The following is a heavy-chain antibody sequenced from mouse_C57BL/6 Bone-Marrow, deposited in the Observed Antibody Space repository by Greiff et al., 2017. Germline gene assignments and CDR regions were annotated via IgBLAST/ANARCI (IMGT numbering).Heavy chain of an antibody. CDR3: ARHEGTAWGY. D-gene: IGHD3-3*01. Sequence: DVMLVESGGDLVKPGGSLKLSCAASGFTFSSYGMSWVRQTPDKRLEWVATISSGGSYTYYPDSVKGRFTISRDNAKNTLYLQMSSLKSEDTAMYYCARHEGTAWGYWGQGTTLTVSS. CDR2: ISSGGSYT. CDR1: GFTFSSYG. V-gene: IGHV5-6*02. J-gene: IGHJ2*01.